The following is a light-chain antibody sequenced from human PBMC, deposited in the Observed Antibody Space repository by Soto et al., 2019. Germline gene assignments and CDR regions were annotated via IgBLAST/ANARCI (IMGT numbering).Light chain of an antibody. CDR2: DVS. Sequence: QSALTQPASVSGSPGQSITISCTGTSSDVGGYNYVSWYQQHPGKAPKLMIYDVSNRPSGVSNPFAGSKSGYMASLAISGLKAEDEGVYYCSSYISRSPLGLFGGGT. V-gene: IGLV2-14*01. CDR1: SSDVGGYNY. CDR3: SSYISRSPLGL. J-gene: IGLJ3*02.